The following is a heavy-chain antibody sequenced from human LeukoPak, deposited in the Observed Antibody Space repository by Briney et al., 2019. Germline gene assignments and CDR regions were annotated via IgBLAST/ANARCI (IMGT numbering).Heavy chain of an antibody. Sequence: PGGSLRLSCAASGFTFSSYAMSWVRQAPGKGLEWVSAVSGSGGSTFYADSVKGRFTISRDNSKNTLYLQMNSLRAEDTAVYYCSGSYYGDYWGQGTLVTVSS. D-gene: IGHD1-26*01. J-gene: IGHJ4*02. CDR1: GFTFSSYA. CDR3: SGSYYGDY. V-gene: IGHV3-23*01. CDR2: VSGSGGST.